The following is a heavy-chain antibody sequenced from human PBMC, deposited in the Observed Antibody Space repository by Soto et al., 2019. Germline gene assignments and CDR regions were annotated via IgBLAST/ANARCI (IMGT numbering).Heavy chain of an antibody. CDR1: GFTFSSYW. D-gene: IGHD5-18*01. V-gene: IGHV3-74*01. J-gene: IGHJ4*02. Sequence: PGGSLRLSCAASGFTFSSYWMHWVRQAPGKGLEWVSRMNMDGNRISYVDSVKGRCTISRDNAKNTFYMEMNSARVEDTAVYYCVRVDVDRYGRPAYSSRHCGQASLVTVSS. CDR3: VRVDVDRYGRPAYSSRH. CDR2: MNMDGNRI.